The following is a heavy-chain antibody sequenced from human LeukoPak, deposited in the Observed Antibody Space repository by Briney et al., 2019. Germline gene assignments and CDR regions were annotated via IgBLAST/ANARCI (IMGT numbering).Heavy chain of an antibody. D-gene: IGHD6-19*01. CDR3: ARGGLTASNWFDP. Sequence: ASVKVSCKASGYTFTSYNINWVRQATGQGPEWMGWMNSNSGDTGYAQKFQGRVTMTRNTAISTAYMELSSLRSEDTAVYYCARGGLTASNWFDPWGQGTLVTVSS. CDR2: MNSNSGDT. CDR1: GYTFTSYN. V-gene: IGHV1-8*01. J-gene: IGHJ5*02.